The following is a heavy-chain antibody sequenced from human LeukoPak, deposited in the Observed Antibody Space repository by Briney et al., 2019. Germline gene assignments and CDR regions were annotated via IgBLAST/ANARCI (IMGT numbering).Heavy chain of an antibody. D-gene: IGHD1-26*01. CDR2: IYYSGST. V-gene: IGHV4-59*01. CDR1: GGSISSYY. CDR3: ASMSGSYLNAFDI. J-gene: IGHJ3*02. Sequence: PSETLSLTCTVSGGSISSYYWSWIRQPPGKGLEWVGYIYYSGSTNYNPSLKSRVTISVDTSKNQFSLKLSSVTAADTAVYYCASMSGSYLNAFDIWRQGTMVTVSS.